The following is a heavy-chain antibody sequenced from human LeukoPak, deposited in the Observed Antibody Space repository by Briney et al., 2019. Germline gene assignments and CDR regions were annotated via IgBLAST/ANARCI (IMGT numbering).Heavy chain of an antibody. V-gene: IGHV3-21*04. D-gene: IGHD1-26*01. Sequence: GGSLRLSCAASGFTVSSNEMSWVRQAPGKGLEWVSSISSSSSYIYYADSVKGRFTISRDNAKNSLYLQMNSLRAEDTAVYYCARGEGGSYTNFDYWGQGTLVTVSS. CDR1: GFTVSSNE. CDR2: ISSSSSYI. CDR3: ARGEGGSYTNFDY. J-gene: IGHJ4*02.